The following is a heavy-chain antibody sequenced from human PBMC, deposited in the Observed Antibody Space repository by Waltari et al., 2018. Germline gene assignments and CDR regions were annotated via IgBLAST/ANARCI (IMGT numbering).Heavy chain of an antibody. Sequence: QITLKESGPTLVKPTQTLTLTCTFSGFSLSTSGVGVGWIRQPPGKALEWLALIYWNDDKRYSPSLKSRLTITKDTSKNQVVLTMTNMDPVDTATYYCAHSRLPASLLWFRELRTFDYWGQGTLVTVSS. D-gene: IGHD3-10*01. CDR3: AHSRLPASLLWFRELRTFDY. V-gene: IGHV2-5*01. J-gene: IGHJ4*02. CDR1: GFSLSTSGVG. CDR2: IYWNDDK.